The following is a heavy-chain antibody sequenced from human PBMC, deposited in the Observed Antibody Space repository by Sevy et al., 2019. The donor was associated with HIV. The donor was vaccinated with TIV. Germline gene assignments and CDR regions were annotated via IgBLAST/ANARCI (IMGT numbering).Heavy chain of an antibody. CDR2: ISAYNGNT. V-gene: IGHV1-18*01. Sequence: ASVKVSCKASGYTFTSYGISWVRQAPGQGLEWMGWISAYNGNTNYAQKLQGRVTMTTDTSTSTAYMEPRSLRSDDTAVDYCAREAKGYYDSSGYPWWGGGDWYFDLWGRGTLVTVSS. CDR3: AREAKGYYDSSGYPWWGGGDWYFDL. CDR1: GYTFTSYG. J-gene: IGHJ2*01. D-gene: IGHD3-22*01.